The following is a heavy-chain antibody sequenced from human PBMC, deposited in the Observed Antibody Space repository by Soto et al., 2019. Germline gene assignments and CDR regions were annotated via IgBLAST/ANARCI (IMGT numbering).Heavy chain of an antibody. J-gene: IGHJ6*03. Sequence: QVQLVQSGAEVRKPGASVTVSCRSSGDSFNDYYIHWVRQAPGHGFEWMGWINPNGGVTKYAQKFQGWVSMTRDTSIRTVFMQLSRLRSDDTAVYYCARESGGATATLDYYYFYMDVWRTGTTVTVSS. CDR3: ARESGGATATLDYYYFYMDV. CDR1: GDSFNDYY. CDR2: INPNGGVT. V-gene: IGHV1-2*04. D-gene: IGHD5-12*01.